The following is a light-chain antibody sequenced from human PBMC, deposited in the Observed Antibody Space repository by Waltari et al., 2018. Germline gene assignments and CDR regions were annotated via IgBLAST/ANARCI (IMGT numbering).Light chain of an antibody. CDR1: QSIATN. V-gene: IGKV3-15*01. CDR3: QQYDNWPI. Sequence: EIVMTQSPSTLSVSPGESATLSCRASQSIATNLAWYQQKPGQAPSLLISGASTRATGVPARFSGSGSVTEFTLTISSLQSEDFAVYYCQQYDNWPIFGPGTKVDLK. CDR2: GAS. J-gene: IGKJ3*01.